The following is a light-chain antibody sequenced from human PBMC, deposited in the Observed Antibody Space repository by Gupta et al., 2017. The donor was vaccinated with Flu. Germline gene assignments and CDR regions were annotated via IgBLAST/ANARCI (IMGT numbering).Light chain of an antibody. V-gene: IGKV3-11*01. CDR3: QQRSNWPLT. J-gene: IGKJ4*01. Sequence: EIVLTQTPATLSLSPGERATLSCRASQSVSSYLAWYQQKRGQAPRLLICDVSNRATGIPAQFSGSGSGTEFTLTISTREREDFAVYYCQQRSNWPLTFGGGTKVEPK. CDR1: QSVSSY. CDR2: DVS.